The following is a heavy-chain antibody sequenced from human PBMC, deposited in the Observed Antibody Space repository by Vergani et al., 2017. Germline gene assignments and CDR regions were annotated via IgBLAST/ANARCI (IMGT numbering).Heavy chain of an antibody. CDR3: ARDLRLLYNRFDP. V-gene: IGHV3-33*01. Sequence: QVQLVESGGGVVQPGRSLRLSCAASGFTFNQYGMHWVRQAPGKGLVWVAVTWYDGNNKQYADSVKGRFNISRDNSKSTMYLQMNNLRDEDTGVYYCARDLRLLYNRFDPWGQGTRVTVSS. CDR2: TWYDGNNK. J-gene: IGHJ5*02. D-gene: IGHD1-14*01. CDR1: GFTFNQYG.